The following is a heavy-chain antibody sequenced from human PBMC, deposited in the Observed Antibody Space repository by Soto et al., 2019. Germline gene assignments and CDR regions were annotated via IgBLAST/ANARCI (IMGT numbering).Heavy chain of an antibody. V-gene: IGHV4-30-2*01. J-gene: IGHJ5*02. CDR1: GGSINSGDYS. D-gene: IGHD3-22*01. CDR3: ARGINYYDSSGDSWFDP. CDR2: IYHTGTT. Sequence: PSETLSITCTVSGGSINSGDYSWTWIRQPPGKGLEWIGYIYHTGTTYYNMSLKSRVTISVDRSKNQFSLKLSSVTAADTAVYYCARGINYYDSSGDSWFDPSGQGTLVTVS.